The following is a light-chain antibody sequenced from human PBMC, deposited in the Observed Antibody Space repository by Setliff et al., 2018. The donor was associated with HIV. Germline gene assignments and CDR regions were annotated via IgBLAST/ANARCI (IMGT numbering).Light chain of an antibody. CDR2: DVT. CDR1: SSDIGDYES. V-gene: IGLV2-14*03. Sequence: QSALAQPASVSGSPGQSITISCTGSSSDIGDYESVSWYQQHPGEVPKLTIYDVTKRPSGVSDRFSGSKSDNTASLTISRLQAEDESDYYCCSYVENSRVFGGGTKVTVL. J-gene: IGLJ3*02. CDR3: CSYVENSRV.